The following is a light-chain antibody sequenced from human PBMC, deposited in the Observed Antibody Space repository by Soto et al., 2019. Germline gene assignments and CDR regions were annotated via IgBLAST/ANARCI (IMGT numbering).Light chain of an antibody. CDR1: QSVSSTY. J-gene: IGKJ4*01. Sequence: EIVLTQSPGTLSLSPGERAALSCRASQSVSSTYLAWYQQKPGQAPRLLIYGASSRATGIPDGFSGSGSGTDFTLTISRLEPEDFAVYYCQQHGSSQTFGGGTRWIS. CDR2: GAS. CDR3: QQHGSSQT. V-gene: IGKV3-20*01.